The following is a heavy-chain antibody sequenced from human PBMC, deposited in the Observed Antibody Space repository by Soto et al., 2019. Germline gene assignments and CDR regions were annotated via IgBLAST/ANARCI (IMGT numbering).Heavy chain of an antibody. CDR1: GYTFNSYG. CDR3: ARDCPTPRNYYDSSGYYSNWFDP. CDR2: ISAYNGNT. J-gene: IGHJ5*02. D-gene: IGHD3-22*01. V-gene: IGHV1-18*01. Sequence: ASVKVSCKASGYTFNSYGISWVRQAPGQGLEWMGWISAYNGNTNYAQKLQGRVTMTTDTSTSTAYMELRSLRSDDTAVYYCARDCPTPRNYYDSSGYYSNWFDPWGPGTLVTVSS.